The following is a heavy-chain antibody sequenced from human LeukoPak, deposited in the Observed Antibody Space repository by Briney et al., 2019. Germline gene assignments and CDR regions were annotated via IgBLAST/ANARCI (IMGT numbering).Heavy chain of an antibody. CDR1: GYSFSNYW. D-gene: IGHD2-21*02. CDR2: IYPGDYET. V-gene: IGHV5-51*01. J-gene: IGHJ4*02. CDR3: AIPPGYCGNDCSFDH. Sequence: GESLKISCEGSGYSFSNYWIGWGRRMPGKGVEWMGIIYPGDYETRYSPSFQGLVTISVDKSISTAYLQWSSLKASDTAMYYCAIPPGYCGNDCSFDHWGQGTLVTVSS.